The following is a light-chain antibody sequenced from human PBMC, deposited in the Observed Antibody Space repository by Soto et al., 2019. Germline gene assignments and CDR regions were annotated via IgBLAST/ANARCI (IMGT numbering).Light chain of an antibody. V-gene: IGKV1-12*01. CDR1: QGVGGW. Sequence: IQMTQSPSSVSASVGDRVTMTCRASQGVGGWLAWYQQKPGKVPKLLIYATSTLHSGVPSRFSGSGSGTDFTLTISSLQPEDFATYYCHHLNSYPLGFGGGTKVEI. CDR3: HHLNSYPLG. J-gene: IGKJ4*01. CDR2: ATS.